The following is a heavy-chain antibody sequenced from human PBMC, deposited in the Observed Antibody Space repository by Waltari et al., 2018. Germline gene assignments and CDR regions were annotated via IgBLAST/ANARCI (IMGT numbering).Heavy chain of an antibody. V-gene: IGHV1-18*01. D-gene: IGHD2-2*01. CDR2: GGAYKGDT. Sequence: QVQLVQSGAEVKKPGASVKVSCKASGYTFTSYGISWVRQAPGQGLEWMGWGGAYKGDTNEEQKLQGRVTMTTDTSTSTAYRELRSLRSDDTAVYYCARVVVPAAPNYGMDVWGQGTTVTVSS. J-gene: IGHJ6*02. CDR1: GYTFTSYG. CDR3: ARVVVPAAPNYGMDV.